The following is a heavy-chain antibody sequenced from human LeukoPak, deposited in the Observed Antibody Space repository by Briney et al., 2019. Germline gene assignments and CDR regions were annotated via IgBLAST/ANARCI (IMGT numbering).Heavy chain of an antibody. CDR2: ISSSSSTI. CDR3: ARDVGDYYDSSGHLDY. Sequence: QPGGSLTLSCAASGFTFSSYSMNWVRQAPGKGLEWVSYISSSSSTIYYADSVKGRFTISRDNAKNSLYLQMNSLRDEDTAVYYCARDVGDYYDSSGHLDYWGQGTLVTVSS. V-gene: IGHV3-48*02. D-gene: IGHD3-22*01. CDR1: GFTFSSYS. J-gene: IGHJ4*02.